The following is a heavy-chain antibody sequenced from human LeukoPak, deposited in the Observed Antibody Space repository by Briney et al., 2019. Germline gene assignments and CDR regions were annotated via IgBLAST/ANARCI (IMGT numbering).Heavy chain of an antibody. Sequence: SETLSLTCTVSGGSISSSSYYWGWIRQPPGKGLEWIGSIYYSGSTNYNPSLKSRVTISVDTSKNQFSLKLSSVTAADTAVYYCATPYPMYSSSWYIAFDIWGQGTMVTVSS. CDR1: GGSISSSSYY. J-gene: IGHJ3*02. CDR2: IYYSGST. V-gene: IGHV4-39*01. D-gene: IGHD6-13*01. CDR3: ATPYPMYSSSWYIAFDI.